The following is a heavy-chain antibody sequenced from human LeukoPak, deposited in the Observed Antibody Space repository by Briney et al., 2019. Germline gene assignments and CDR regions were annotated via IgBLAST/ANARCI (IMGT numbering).Heavy chain of an antibody. D-gene: IGHD3-10*01. Sequence: GESLKISCEASGYKFTSYWIGWMRQMPGKGLEWMGVIYPSDSDTRYNLSFEGQVTISADKSINTAYRQWSSLRPSDTAVYYCAKGDGEFEYWGQGSLVTVSS. CDR1: GYKFTSYW. CDR2: IYPSDSDT. V-gene: IGHV5-51*01. CDR3: AKGDGEFEY. J-gene: IGHJ4*02.